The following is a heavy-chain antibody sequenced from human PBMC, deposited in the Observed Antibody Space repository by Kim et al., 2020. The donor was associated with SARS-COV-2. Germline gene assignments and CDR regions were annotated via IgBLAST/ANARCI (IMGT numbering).Heavy chain of an antibody. CDR3: ATRRDGYPS. CDR2: INHSGST. D-gene: IGHD5-12*01. V-gene: IGHV4-34*01. Sequence: SETLSLTCAVYGGSFSGYYWSWIRQPPGKGLEWIGEINHSGSTNYNPSLKSRVTISVDTSKNQFSLKLSSVTAADTAVYYCATRRDGYPSWGQGTLVTVSS. J-gene: IGHJ4*02. CDR1: GGSFSGYY.